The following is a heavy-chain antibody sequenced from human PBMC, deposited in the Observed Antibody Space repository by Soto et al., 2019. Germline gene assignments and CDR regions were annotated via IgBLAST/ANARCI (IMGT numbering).Heavy chain of an antibody. D-gene: IGHD2-2*01. V-gene: IGHV4-39*01. CDR3: ARRAERYCSSTSCYLFDP. Sequence: QLQLQESGPGLVKPSETLSLTCTVSGGSISSSSYYWGWIRQPPGKGLEWIGSIYYSGSTYYNPSLTSRVTISVDTSKNQFSLKLSSVTAADTAVYYCARRAERYCSSTSCYLFDPWGQGTLVTVSS. J-gene: IGHJ5*02. CDR1: GGSISSSSYY. CDR2: IYYSGST.